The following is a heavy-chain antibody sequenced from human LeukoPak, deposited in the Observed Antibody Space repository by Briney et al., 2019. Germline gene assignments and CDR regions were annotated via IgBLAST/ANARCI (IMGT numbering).Heavy chain of an antibody. D-gene: IGHD1-1*01. CDR2: IIPIFGTA. CDR1: GGTFSSYA. J-gene: IGHJ5*02. V-gene: IGHV1-69*06. CDR3: ARGKGGQLNWFDP. Sequence: SVKVSCKAPGGTFSSYAISWVRQAPGQGLEWMGGIIPIFGTANYAQKFQGRVTITADKSTSTAYMELSSLRSEDTAVYYCARGKGGQLNWFDPWGQGTLVTVSS.